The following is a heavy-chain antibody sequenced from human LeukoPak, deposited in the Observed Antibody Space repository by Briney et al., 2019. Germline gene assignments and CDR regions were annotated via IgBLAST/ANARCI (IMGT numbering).Heavy chain of an antibody. Sequence: SETLSLTCTVSGGSISSYYWNWIQQPPGKGLEWIGYIYYSGSTNYNPSLKSRVTISVDTSKNQFSLKLSSVTAADTAVYYCARQIVVVPAALYWFDPWGQGTLVTVSS. CDR2: IYYSGST. D-gene: IGHD2-15*01. V-gene: IGHV4-59*08. CDR1: GGSISSYY. CDR3: ARQIVVVPAALYWFDP. J-gene: IGHJ5*02.